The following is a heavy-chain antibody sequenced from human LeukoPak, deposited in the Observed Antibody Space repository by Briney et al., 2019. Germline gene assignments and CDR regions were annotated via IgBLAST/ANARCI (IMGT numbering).Heavy chain of an antibody. J-gene: IGHJ4*02. Sequence: PGGSLRLSCAASGFTFSAYNMNWVRQAPGKGLEWVASISSISTYIWYADSVKGRFTTSRDSAKNSLYLQMNSLRAEDTAVYYCARDGLNSGTFFDYWGQGTLVTVSS. CDR3: ARDGLNSGTFFDY. D-gene: IGHD1-26*01. V-gene: IGHV3-21*01. CDR2: ISSISTYI. CDR1: GFTFSAYN.